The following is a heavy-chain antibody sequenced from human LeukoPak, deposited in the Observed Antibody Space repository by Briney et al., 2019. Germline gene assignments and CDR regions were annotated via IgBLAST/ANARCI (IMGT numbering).Heavy chain of an antibody. J-gene: IGHJ4*02. CDR1: GGSFSGYN. Sequence: SETLSFTCAVYGGSFSGYNWSWIRQPPGKGLEWIGEINHSGSTNYNPSLKSRVTISVDTSKNQFSLKLSSVTAADTAVYYCARASGSYYGVWYYWGQGTLVTVSS. CDR2: INHSGST. CDR3: ARASGSYYGVWYY. D-gene: IGHD1-26*01. V-gene: IGHV4-34*01.